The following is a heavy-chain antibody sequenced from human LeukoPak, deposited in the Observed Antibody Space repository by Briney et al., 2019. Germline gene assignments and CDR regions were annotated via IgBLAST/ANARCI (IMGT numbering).Heavy chain of an antibody. CDR3: ARDLGSGSYDFDY. J-gene: IGHJ4*02. CDR1: GFTFNDHG. D-gene: IGHD3-10*01. Sequence: GGSLRLSCAASGFTFNDHGMNWVRQAPGKGLEWVSGITWNGGTTGYADSVRGRFTISRDNAKNSLYLQMDSLRAEDTAVYYCARDLGSGSYDFDYWGQGTLVTVSS. V-gene: IGHV3-20*04. CDR2: ITWNGGTT.